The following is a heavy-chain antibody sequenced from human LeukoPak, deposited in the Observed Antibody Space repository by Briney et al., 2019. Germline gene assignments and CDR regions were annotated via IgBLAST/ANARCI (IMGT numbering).Heavy chain of an antibody. CDR3: AKDGGSGSYYRVHFDY. D-gene: IGHD3-10*01. Sequence: GGSLRLSCAASGFTFSSYAMSWVRQAPGKGLEWVSAISGSGGSTYYADSVKGRFTISRDNSKNTLYLQMNSPRAEDTAVYYCAKDGGSGSYYRVHFDYWGQGTLVTVSS. CDR2: ISGSGGST. CDR1: GFTFSSYA. V-gene: IGHV3-23*01. J-gene: IGHJ4*02.